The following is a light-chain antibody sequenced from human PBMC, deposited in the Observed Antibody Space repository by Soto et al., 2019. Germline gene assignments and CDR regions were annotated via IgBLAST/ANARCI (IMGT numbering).Light chain of an antibody. Sequence: EIVLTQSPGTLSLFPGERVTLSCRASQSVSSSYLAWYQQKPGQAPRLLIYAASSRATGIPDRFSGSGSGTDFTLTITRLEPEDFAVYYWQQYGSSPPTFGQGTKVEIK. CDR1: QSVSSSY. CDR3: QQYGSSPPT. CDR2: AAS. V-gene: IGKV3-20*01. J-gene: IGKJ1*01.